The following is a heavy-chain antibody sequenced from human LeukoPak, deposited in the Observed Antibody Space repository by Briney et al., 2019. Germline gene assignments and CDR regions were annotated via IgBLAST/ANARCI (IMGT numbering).Heavy chain of an antibody. Sequence: GGSLRLSCAASGFSFINAWMSWVRQAPGKGLEWVGRIKSKIDGGTTDYAAPVKGRFTISRDDSKDTLYLQMDSLRAEDTAVFYCARDGTYTDYDPDFDIWGQGTLVTVSS. CDR3: ARDGTYTDYDPDFDI. CDR1: GFSFINAW. CDR2: IKSKIDGGTT. D-gene: IGHD5-12*01. J-gene: IGHJ4*02. V-gene: IGHV3-15*01.